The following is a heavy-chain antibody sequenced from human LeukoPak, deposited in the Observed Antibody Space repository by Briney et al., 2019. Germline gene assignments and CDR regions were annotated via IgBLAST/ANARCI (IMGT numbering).Heavy chain of an antibody. CDR1: GGSISSYY. V-gene: IGHV4-59*01. CDR2: IYYSGST. J-gene: IGHJ6*03. Sequence: SETLTLTCTVSGGSISSYYWSWIRQPPGKGLEWIGYIYYSGSTIYNPSFKSRVTISVDTSKNQFSLKLSSVTAADTAVYYCARVTNTLTGYYRPYYMDVWGKGTTVTVSS. CDR3: ARVTNTLTGYYRPYYMDV. D-gene: IGHD3-9*01.